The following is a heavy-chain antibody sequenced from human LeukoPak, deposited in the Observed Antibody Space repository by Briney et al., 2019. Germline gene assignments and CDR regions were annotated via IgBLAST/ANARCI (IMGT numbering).Heavy chain of an antibody. Sequence: ASVKVSCKASGYTFTSYAMHWVRQAPGQRLEWMGWINAGNGNTKYSQKFQGRVTITRDTSASTAYMELSSLRSEDTAVYYCARDPLLGYCSSTSCYPPSCYFDYWGQGTLVTVSS. J-gene: IGHJ4*02. CDR1: GYTFTSYA. D-gene: IGHD2-2*01. CDR3: ARDPLLGYCSSTSCYPPSCYFDY. CDR2: INAGNGNT. V-gene: IGHV1-3*01.